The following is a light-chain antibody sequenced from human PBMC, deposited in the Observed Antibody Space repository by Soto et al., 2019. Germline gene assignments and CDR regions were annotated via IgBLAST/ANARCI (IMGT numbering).Light chain of an antibody. CDR1: QGIDTC. J-gene: IGKJ3*01. CDR3: QQANSFPFT. CDR2: DTS. Sequence: DIQMTQSPSSVSASVGDRVTITCRPSQGIDTCLAWFQQKPGEAPRLLVYDTSSLQSGVPSRFSGSRSGTLFTLPISSLQPEDFATYFCQQANSFPFTFGPGTKVDIK. V-gene: IGKV1D-12*01.